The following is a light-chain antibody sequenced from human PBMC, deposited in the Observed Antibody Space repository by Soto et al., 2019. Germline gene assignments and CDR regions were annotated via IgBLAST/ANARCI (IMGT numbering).Light chain of an antibody. J-gene: IGLJ1*01. Sequence: QSALTQPASVSGSPGQSITISCAGTSSDVGAYNYVSWYQQHPGKAPKLMIYEVSNRPSGVSPRSSGSKSDNTASLTISGLQTDDEADYYCSSYTSSRTLVFGTGTKVTVL. CDR3: SSYTSSRTLV. CDR1: SSDVGAYNY. V-gene: IGLV2-14*01. CDR2: EVS.